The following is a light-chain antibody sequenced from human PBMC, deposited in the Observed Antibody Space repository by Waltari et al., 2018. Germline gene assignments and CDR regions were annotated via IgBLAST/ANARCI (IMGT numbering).Light chain of an antibody. CDR1: SRAVGSYHF. J-gene: IGLJ2*01. CDR2: KFS. Sequence: QSALTQPAPVSGSPGQSITISCTGTSRAVGSYHFVSWYQQHPEKAPKLIIYKFSELPSGVSNRFSGSKSDNTASLTISGLQAEDEAHYYCCSYTDGNTLVFGGGTKLTVL. CDR3: CSYTDGNTLV. V-gene: IGLV2-23*02.